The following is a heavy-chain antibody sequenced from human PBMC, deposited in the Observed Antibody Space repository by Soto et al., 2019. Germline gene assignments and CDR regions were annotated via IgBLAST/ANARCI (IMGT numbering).Heavy chain of an antibody. CDR1: GYTLPTYH. V-gene: IGHV1-46*01. J-gene: IGHJ5*02. CDR2: INPSGGST. CDR3: ARDGRNDFWSGLNWFDP. D-gene: IGHD3-3*01. Sequence: ASVKFSCKASGYTLPTYHLHWVRQAPGQGLEWIGIINPSGGSTSYAQKFQGRVTMTRDTSTSTAYMELRSLRSDDTAVYYCARDGRNDFWSGLNWFDPWGQGTLVTVSS.